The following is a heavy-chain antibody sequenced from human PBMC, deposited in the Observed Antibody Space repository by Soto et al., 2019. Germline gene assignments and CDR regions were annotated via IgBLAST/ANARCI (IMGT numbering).Heavy chain of an antibody. D-gene: IGHD4-17*01. Sequence: ASVKVSCKASGYTFTSYYMHWVRQAPGQGLEWMGIINPSGGSTSYAQKFQGRVTMTRDTSTSTVYMELSSLRSEDTAVYYCARAGAYGDYGGRDWFDPWGQGTLVTVSS. J-gene: IGHJ5*02. V-gene: IGHV1-46*01. CDR1: GYTFTSYY. CDR3: ARAGAYGDYGGRDWFDP. CDR2: INPSGGST.